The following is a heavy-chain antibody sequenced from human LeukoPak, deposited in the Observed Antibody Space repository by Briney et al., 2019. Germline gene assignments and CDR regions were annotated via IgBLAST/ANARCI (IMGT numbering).Heavy chain of an antibody. CDR1: GFTFSSYS. Sequence: GGSLRLSCAASGFTFSSYSMNWVRQAPGKGLEWDSSISSSSSYIYYADSVKGRFTISRDNAKNSLYLQMNSLRAEDTAVYYCASDMITFGGVTQTGYWGQGTLVTVSS. J-gene: IGHJ4*02. V-gene: IGHV3-21*01. CDR3: ASDMITFGGVTQTGY. D-gene: IGHD3-16*01. CDR2: ISSSSSYI.